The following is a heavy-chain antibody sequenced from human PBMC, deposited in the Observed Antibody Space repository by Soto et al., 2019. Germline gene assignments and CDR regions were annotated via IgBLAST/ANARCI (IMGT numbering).Heavy chain of an antibody. V-gene: IGHV3-30*14. CDR1: GFTFNTYV. CDR2: ISNDGSSQ. CDR3: ARDSPQITIFDAFDI. Sequence: QVQLVGSGGGVVQPGRSLRLSCAASGFTFNTYVMHWVRQAPGKGLECVAVISNDGSSQYYADSVKGRFTISRYNSKNSLYIQMNSLRGEDTAVYYCARDSPQITIFDAFDIWGQGTMVTVSS. J-gene: IGHJ3*02. D-gene: IGHD3-3*01.